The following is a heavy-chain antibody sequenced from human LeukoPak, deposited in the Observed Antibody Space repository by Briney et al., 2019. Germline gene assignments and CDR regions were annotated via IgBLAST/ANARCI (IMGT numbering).Heavy chain of an antibody. CDR3: ARGYDYGDYVEYFDY. CDR2: IFPGDSDT. CDR1: GYSFSDYW. V-gene: IGHV5-51*01. D-gene: IGHD4-17*01. Sequence: GESLKISCKGSGYSFSDYWIGWVRQMPGKGPEWMGIIFPGDSDTRYSPSFQGQVTISADKSIDLAYLQWSSLKASDTAMYLCARGYDYGDYVEYFDYWGQGTLVTVSS. J-gene: IGHJ4*02.